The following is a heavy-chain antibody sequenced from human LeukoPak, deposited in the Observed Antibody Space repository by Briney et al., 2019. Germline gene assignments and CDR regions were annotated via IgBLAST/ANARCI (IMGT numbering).Heavy chain of an antibody. CDR2: LNSDGSST. D-gene: IGHD2-21*02. J-gene: IGHJ4*02. V-gene: IGHV3-74*01. CDR3: ARSSRGDAINFDY. CDR1: GFTFSSYW. Sequence: GGSLRLSCAASGFTFSSYWMHWIRQAPGKGLVWVSRLNSDGSSTSYADSVKGRLTISRDNAKNTLYLQMNSLTAENTAVYYCARSSRGDAINFDYWGQGTLVTVSS.